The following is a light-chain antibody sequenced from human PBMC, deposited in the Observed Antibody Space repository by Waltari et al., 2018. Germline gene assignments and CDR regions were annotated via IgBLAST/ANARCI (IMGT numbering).Light chain of an antibody. CDR2: PAS. V-gene: IGKV1-9*01. J-gene: IGKJ4*01. CDR3: QQVIFYHLT. Sequence: DIQLTQSPSFLSASVGDRVTIACRASQGISSHLAWYQQKPGNAPKLLIYPASTLQSGVPSRFGGSGSGTEFTLTISSLQPEDFATYYCQQVIFYHLTFGGGTKVDIK. CDR1: QGISSH.